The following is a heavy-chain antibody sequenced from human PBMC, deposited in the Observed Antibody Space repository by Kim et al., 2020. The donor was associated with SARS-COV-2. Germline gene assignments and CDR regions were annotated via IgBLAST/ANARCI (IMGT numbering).Heavy chain of an antibody. Sequence: ASVKVSCKASGYTFTSYAMHWVRQAPGQRLEWMGWINAGNGNTKYSQKFQGRVTITRDTSASTAYMELSSLRSEDTAVYYCAREFMTADVPYYYYGMDVWGQGTTVTVSS. CDR1: GYTFTSYA. J-gene: IGHJ6*02. D-gene: IGHD2-21*02. V-gene: IGHV1-3*01. CDR2: INAGNGNT. CDR3: AREFMTADVPYYYYGMDV.